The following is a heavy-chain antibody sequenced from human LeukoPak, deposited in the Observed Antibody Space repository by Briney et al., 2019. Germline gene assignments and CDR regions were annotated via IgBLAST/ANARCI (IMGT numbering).Heavy chain of an antibody. CDR1: GFSVTNNY. Sequence: GGSLRLSCAVSGFSVTNNYMSWVRQAPGKGLEWVSVFYVGGATYYADSVKGRFTISRDNSKNTLYLQMNSLRAEDTAVYYCARVVVVPAAMVGYYYYYGMDVWGQGTTVTVSS. V-gene: IGHV3-53*01. CDR2: FYVGGAT. D-gene: IGHD2-2*01. CDR3: ARVVVVPAAMVGYYYYYGMDV. J-gene: IGHJ6*02.